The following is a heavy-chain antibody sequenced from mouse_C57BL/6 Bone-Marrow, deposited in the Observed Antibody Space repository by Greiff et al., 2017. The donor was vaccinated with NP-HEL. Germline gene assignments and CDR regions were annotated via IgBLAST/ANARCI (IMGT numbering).Heavy chain of an antibody. CDR3: ARGDYDGGFAY. J-gene: IGHJ3*01. Sequence: EVQLQESGPVLVKPGASVKMSCKASGYTFTDYYMNWVKQSHGKSLEWIGVINPYNGGTSYNQKFKGKATLTVDKSSSTAYMELNSLTSEDSAVYYCARGDYDGGFAYWGQGTLVTVSA. V-gene: IGHV1-19*01. CDR2: INPYNGGT. D-gene: IGHD2-13*01. CDR1: GYTFTDYY.